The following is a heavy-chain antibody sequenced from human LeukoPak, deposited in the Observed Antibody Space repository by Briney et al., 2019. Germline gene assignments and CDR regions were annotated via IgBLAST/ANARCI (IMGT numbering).Heavy chain of an antibody. V-gene: IGHV3-11*01. CDR2: IGGSGGDK. J-gene: IGHJ4*02. D-gene: IGHD1-26*01. Sequence: LSLTCAVYGGSFSGYYWSWIRQSPGKGLEWLSYIGGSGGDKNYADSVKGRFTISRDNAENSLYLQMNSLRIEDTAIYYCATDIRAVGDSRYFDYWGQGALVTVSS. CDR3: ATDIRAVGDSRYFDY. CDR1: GGSFSGYY.